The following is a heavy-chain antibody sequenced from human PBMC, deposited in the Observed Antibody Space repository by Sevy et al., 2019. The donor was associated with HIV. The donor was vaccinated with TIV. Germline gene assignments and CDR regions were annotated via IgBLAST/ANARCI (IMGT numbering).Heavy chain of an antibody. CDR2: ISWNRGSI. CDR3: AKDLYSGSSGRTDAFDI. D-gene: IGHD1-26*01. J-gene: IGHJ3*02. V-gene: IGHV3-9*01. CDR1: GFTFDDYA. Sequence: GGSLRLSCAASGFTFDDYAMHWVRQAPGKGLEWVSGISWNRGSIGYADSVKGRFTISRDNAKNSLYLKMNSLRAEDTALYYCAKDLYSGSSGRTDAFDIWGQGTMVTVSS.